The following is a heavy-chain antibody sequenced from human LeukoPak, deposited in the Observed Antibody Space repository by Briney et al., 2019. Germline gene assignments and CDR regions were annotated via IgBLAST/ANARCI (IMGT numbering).Heavy chain of an antibody. V-gene: IGHV3-23*01. CDR2: ISESGGST. J-gene: IGHJ4*02. D-gene: IGHD2-15*01. Sequence: GGTLRLSCAASGFTFSSYGMTWVRQAPGKGLDWVATISESGGSTYYADSVKGRFTISRDNSKNTLYLQMNSLRAEDTAVYYCAQDLSYIGLDNWGQGTLVTVSS. CDR3: AQDLSYIGLDN. CDR1: GFTFSSYG.